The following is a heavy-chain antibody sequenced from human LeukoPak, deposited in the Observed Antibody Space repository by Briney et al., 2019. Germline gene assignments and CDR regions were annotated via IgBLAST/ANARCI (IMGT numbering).Heavy chain of an antibody. CDR2: INSDGSST. V-gene: IGHV3-74*01. CDR1: GFTVSSNY. Sequence: GGSLRLSCAASGFTVSSNYMSWVRQAPGKGLVWVSRINSDGSSTSYADSVKGRFTISRDNAKNTLYLQMNSLRAEDTAVYYCARDRVIYGDYDYWGQGTLVTVSS. CDR3: ARDRVIYGDYDY. J-gene: IGHJ4*02. D-gene: IGHD4-17*01.